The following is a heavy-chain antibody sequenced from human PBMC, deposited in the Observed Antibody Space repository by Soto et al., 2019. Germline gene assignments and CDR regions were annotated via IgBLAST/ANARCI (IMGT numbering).Heavy chain of an antibody. Sequence: GESLKISCKGSGYSFTSYWIGWVRQMPGKGLEWMGIIYPGDSDTRYSPSFQGQVTISADKSISTAYLQWSSLKASDTAMYYCASSRGDYGNYYYYGMDVWGQGTTVTVSS. CDR3: ASSRGDYGNYYYYGMDV. CDR2: IYPGDSDT. J-gene: IGHJ6*02. CDR1: GYSFTSYW. D-gene: IGHD3-10*01. V-gene: IGHV5-51*01.